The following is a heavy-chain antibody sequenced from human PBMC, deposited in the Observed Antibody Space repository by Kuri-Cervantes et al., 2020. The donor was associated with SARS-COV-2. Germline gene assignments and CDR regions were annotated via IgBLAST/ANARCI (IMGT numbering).Heavy chain of an antibody. CDR2: IRYDGSNK. D-gene: IGHD1-1*01. CDR3: AKDSLLEVKFDY. CDR1: GFTFITYT. Sequence: LSLTCAASGFTFITYTMNWVRQAPGKGLEWVAFIRYDGSNKYYADSVKGRFTISRDNSKNTLYLQMNSLRAEDTAVYYCAKDSLLEVKFDYWGQGTLVTVS. V-gene: IGHV3-30*02. J-gene: IGHJ4*02.